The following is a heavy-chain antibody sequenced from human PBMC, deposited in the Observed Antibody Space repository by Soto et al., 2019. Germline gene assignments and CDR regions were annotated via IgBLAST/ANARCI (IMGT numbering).Heavy chain of an antibody. CDR3: AKAFLTGRYGTNGVCYTQLDY. V-gene: IGHV3-23*01. CDR1: GFTFSSYA. CDR2: ISGSGGST. Sequence: GGSLRLSCAASGFTFSSYAMSWVRQAPGKGLECVSAISGSGGSTYYADSVKGRFTISRDNSKNTLYLQMNSLRAENTAEDYCAKAFLTGRYGTNGVCYTQLDYGGQGTWVTVSS. D-gene: IGHD2-8*01. J-gene: IGHJ4*02.